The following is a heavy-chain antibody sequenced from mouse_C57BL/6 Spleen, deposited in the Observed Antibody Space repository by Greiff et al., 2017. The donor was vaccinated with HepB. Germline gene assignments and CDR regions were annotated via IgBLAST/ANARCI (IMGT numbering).Heavy chain of an antibody. CDR2: IYPGDGDT. D-gene: IGHD1-1*01. V-gene: IGHV1-82*01. J-gene: IGHJ4*01. CDR1: GYAFSSSW. CDR3: ARSIYYYGSKDAMDY. Sequence: QVQLKQSGPELVKPGASVKISCKASGYAFSSSWMNWVKQRPGKGLEWIGRIYPGDGDTNYNGKFKGKATLTADKSSSTAYMQLSSLTSEDSAVYFCARSIYYYGSKDAMDYWGQGTSVTVSS.